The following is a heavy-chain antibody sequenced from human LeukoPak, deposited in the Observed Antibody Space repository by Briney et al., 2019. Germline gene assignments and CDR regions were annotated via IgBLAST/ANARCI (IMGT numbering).Heavy chain of an antibody. J-gene: IGHJ4*01. Sequence: GASVKVSCKASGYTFTGYYLNWVRQAPGQGLEWMGWINPNSGGTNYAQKFQGRVTMTRDTTISTAYMELSRLSSDDTAVYYCATDLGSSCIYWGQGTLVTVSS. D-gene: IGHD6-13*01. CDR3: ATDLGSSCIY. V-gene: IGHV1-2*02. CDR2: INPNSGGT. CDR1: GYTFTGYY.